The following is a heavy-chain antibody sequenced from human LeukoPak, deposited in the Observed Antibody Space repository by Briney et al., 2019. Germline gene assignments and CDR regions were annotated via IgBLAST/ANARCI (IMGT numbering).Heavy chain of an antibody. Sequence: GGSLRLSCAASGFTFSSYSMNWVRQAPGKGLEWVGRIKSKTDGGTADYAAPVKGRFTISRDDSKNTLYLQMNSLKSEDTAVYYCTTVVMVRGVIPSWGQGTLVTVSS. D-gene: IGHD3-10*01. CDR2: IKSKTDGGTA. J-gene: IGHJ5*02. V-gene: IGHV3-15*01. CDR1: GFTFSSYS. CDR3: TTVVMVRGVIPS.